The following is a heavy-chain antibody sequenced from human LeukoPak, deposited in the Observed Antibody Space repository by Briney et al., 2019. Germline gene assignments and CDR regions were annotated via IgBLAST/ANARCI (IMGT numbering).Heavy chain of an antibody. J-gene: IGHJ4*02. CDR2: INPNSGGT. CDR3: ARVSSSSWSFDY. CDR1: GYTFTGYY. Sequence: ASVKVSCKASGYTFTGYYMHWVRQAPGQGLEWMGWINPNSGGTNYAQKFQGRVTMTRDTSISTAYMELSRLRSDDTAVYYRARVSSSSWSFDYWGQGTLVTVSS. V-gene: IGHV1-2*02. D-gene: IGHD6-13*01.